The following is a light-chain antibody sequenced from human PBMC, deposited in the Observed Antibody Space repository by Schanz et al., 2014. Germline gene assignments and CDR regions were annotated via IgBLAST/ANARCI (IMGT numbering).Light chain of an antibody. CDR1: SSDVGGYNY. J-gene: IGLJ1*01. Sequence: QSALTQPASVSGSPGQSITISCTGTSSDVGGYNYVSWYQQHPGKAPKLMIYDVSKRPSGVPDRFSGSKSGNTASLTVSGLQAEDEADYYCSSYGGSAHVFGTGTKLTVL. CDR2: DVS. V-gene: IGLV2-8*01. CDR3: SSYGGSAHV.